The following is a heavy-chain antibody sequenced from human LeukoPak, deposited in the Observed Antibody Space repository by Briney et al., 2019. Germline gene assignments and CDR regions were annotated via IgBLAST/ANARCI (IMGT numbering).Heavy chain of an antibody. CDR3: ARASHDYGDYSHFDY. V-gene: IGHV4-4*02. J-gene: IGHJ4*02. Sequence: GSLRLSCAASGFTFSSSAMSWVRQPPGKGLEWIGEIYHSGSTNYNPSLKSRVTIAVDKSKNQFSLKLSSVTAADTAVYYCARASHDYGDYSHFDYWGQGTLVTVSS. CDR2: IYHSGST. D-gene: IGHD4-17*01. CDR1: GFTFSSSAM.